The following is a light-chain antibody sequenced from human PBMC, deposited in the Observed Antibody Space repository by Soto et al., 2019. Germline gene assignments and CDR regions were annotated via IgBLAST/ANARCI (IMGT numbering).Light chain of an antibody. CDR2: EVS. J-gene: IGLJ1*01. CDR1: SRDVGGYNY. V-gene: IGLV2-14*01. Sequence: QSSLTQPASVSGSPVQSITISCTGTSRDVGGYNYVSWYQQHPGKSPKLMIYEVSNRPSGVSNRFSGSKSGNTASLTISGIQAEDEADYYCISYTSSXRYVCGTGTKVXV. CDR3: ISYTSSXRYV.